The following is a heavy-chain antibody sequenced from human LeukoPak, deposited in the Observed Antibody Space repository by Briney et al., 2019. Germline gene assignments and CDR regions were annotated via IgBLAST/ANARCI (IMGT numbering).Heavy chain of an antibody. CDR1: GGSISSGGYY. Sequence: SETLSLTCTVSGGSISSGGYYWSWIRQPPGKGLEWIGYIYHSGSTYYNPSLKSRVTISVDRSKNQFSLKLSSVTAADTAVYYCAGIPFYDFLDVWGQGTLVTVSS. J-gene: IGHJ4*02. V-gene: IGHV4-30-2*01. CDR2: IYHSGST. D-gene: IGHD3-3*01. CDR3: AGIPFYDFLDV.